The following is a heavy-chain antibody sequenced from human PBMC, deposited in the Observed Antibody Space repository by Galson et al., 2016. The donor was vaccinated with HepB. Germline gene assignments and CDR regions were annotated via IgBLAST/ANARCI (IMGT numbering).Heavy chain of an antibody. CDR1: GFTFSFYW. D-gene: IGHD3-22*01. Sequence: SLRLSCAASGFTFSFYWMSWVRQAPGKGLEWVANIKQDGSEKYYVDSVKGRFTISRDNAKNSLYLQMNSLRAEDTALYYCARVWTHYHDSGGPSDYWGQGTLVSVSS. CDR3: ARVWTHYHDSGGPSDY. CDR2: IKQDGSEK. V-gene: IGHV3-7*01. J-gene: IGHJ4*02.